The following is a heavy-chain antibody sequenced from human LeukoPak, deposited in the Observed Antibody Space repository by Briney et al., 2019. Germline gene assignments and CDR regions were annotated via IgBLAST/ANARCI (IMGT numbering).Heavy chain of an antibody. V-gene: IGHV3-23*01. Sequence: GGSLRLSCAASGFNFSSYAMTWVRQAPGKGLDWVSAISGSGGSTYYADSVKGRFTISRDNSKNTLYLEMNSLRAEDTAVYYCAKDLSYVDTAMVTGYWGQGTLVTVSS. CDR1: GFNFSSYA. CDR2: ISGSGGST. D-gene: IGHD5-18*01. J-gene: IGHJ4*02. CDR3: AKDLSYVDTAMVTGY.